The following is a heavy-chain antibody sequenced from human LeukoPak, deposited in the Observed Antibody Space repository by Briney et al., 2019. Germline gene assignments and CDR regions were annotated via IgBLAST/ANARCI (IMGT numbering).Heavy chain of an antibody. D-gene: IGHD3-22*01. CDR1: GYTFTGYY. J-gene: IGHJ4*02. V-gene: IGHV1-2*02. Sequence: ASVKVSCKASGYTFTGYYMHWVRQAPGQGLEWMGWINPNSGGTNYAQKFQGRVTITADESTSTAYMELSSLRSEDTAVYYCARRAHTYYYDSSGGDYWGQGTLVTVSS. CDR2: INPNSGGT. CDR3: ARRAHTYYYDSSGGDY.